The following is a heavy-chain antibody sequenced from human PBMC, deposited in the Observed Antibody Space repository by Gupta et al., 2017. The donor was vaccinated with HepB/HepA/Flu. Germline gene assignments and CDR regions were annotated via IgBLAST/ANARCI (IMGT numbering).Heavy chain of an antibody. J-gene: IGHJ4*02. CDR3: AKARQTQLGELDY. D-gene: IGHD6-13*01. Sequence: EVQLLESGGGLIQPGGSLRLSCAASGFTFSSFAMVWVRQAPGKGLEWVSSISRSGASTYYADSVKGRFTISRDNSKNILYLQVNDLRADDTGVYYCAKARQTQLGELDYWGQGTLVTVSS. CDR1: GFTFSSFA. V-gene: IGHV3-23*01. CDR2: ISRSGAST.